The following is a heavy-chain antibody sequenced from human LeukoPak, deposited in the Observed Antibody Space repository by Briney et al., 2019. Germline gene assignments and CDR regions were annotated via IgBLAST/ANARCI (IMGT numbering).Heavy chain of an antibody. J-gene: IGHJ4*02. Sequence: SETLSLTCAVYGGSFSGYYWSWIRQPPGKWLQWIGSVYYSGSTYYNPSLKSRVTISEGTSKNHFSLKLSSVTAADTAVYYCAITFYDILTGYHKHFDYWSQGTLVTVSS. V-gene: IGHV4-34*01. CDR2: VYYSGST. CDR3: AITFYDILTGYHKHFDY. D-gene: IGHD3-9*01. CDR1: GGSFSGYY.